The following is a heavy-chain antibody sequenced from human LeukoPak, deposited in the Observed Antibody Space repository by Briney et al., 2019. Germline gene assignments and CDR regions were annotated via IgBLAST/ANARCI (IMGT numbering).Heavy chain of an antibody. Sequence: SVKVSCKASGGTFSSYAISWVRQAPGQGLEWMEGTIPIFGTANYAQKFQGRVTITADESTSTAYMELSSLRSEDTAVYYCARGEYSSGWYGESYYYGMDVWGQGTTVTVSS. CDR2: TIPIFGTA. D-gene: IGHD6-19*01. J-gene: IGHJ6*02. V-gene: IGHV1-69*13. CDR1: GGTFSSYA. CDR3: ARGEYSSGWYGESYYYGMDV.